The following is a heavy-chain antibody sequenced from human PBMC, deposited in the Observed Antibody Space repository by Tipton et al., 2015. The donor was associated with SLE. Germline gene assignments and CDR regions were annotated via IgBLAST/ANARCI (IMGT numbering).Heavy chain of an antibody. CDR3: AREEVRGANYYYYYMDV. CDR1: GGTFTGYS. J-gene: IGHJ6*03. Sequence: TLSLTCGLSGGTFTGYSWNWLRQSPGKPLEWIGRIYTRGSMNYNLSLKSRVTISLDTSKNQFSLNLRSVTAADTAVYYCAREEVRGANYYYYYMDVWGKGTTVTISS. CDR2: IYTRGSM. D-gene: IGHD3-10*01. V-gene: IGHV4-4*08.